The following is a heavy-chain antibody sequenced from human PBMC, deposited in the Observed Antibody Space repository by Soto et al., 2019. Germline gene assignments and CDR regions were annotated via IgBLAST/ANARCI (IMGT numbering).Heavy chain of an antibody. Sequence: QVQLVQSGAEVRQPGASVKVSCKASGYSFTTYGMSWVRQAPGQGLEYMGWFNGYGHGAKYVQRFQGRVSMTTDTSTNTVYMDLRSLTSDDTSVYYCVRDLNGDFYYWGQGTVVIVSP. CDR2: FNGYGHGA. CDR3: VRDLNGDFYY. CDR1: GYSFTTYG. V-gene: IGHV1-18*01. J-gene: IGHJ4*02. D-gene: IGHD3-10*01.